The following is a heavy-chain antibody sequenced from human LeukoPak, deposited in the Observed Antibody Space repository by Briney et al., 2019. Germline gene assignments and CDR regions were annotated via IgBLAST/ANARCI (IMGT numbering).Heavy chain of an antibody. CDR3: AREGTHCSSTSCHNWFDP. CDR2: INPSGGST. Sequence: ASVKVSCKASGYTFTSYYMHWVRQAPGQGLEWMGIINPSGGSTNYAQKPQGRVTMTTDTSTSTAYMELRSLRSDDTAVYYCAREGTHCSSTSCHNWFDPWGQGTLVTVSP. D-gene: IGHD2-2*01. V-gene: IGHV1-46*01. CDR1: GYTFTSYY. J-gene: IGHJ5*02.